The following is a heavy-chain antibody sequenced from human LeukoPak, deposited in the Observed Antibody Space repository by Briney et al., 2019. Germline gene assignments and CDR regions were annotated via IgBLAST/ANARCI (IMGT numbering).Heavy chain of an antibody. V-gene: IGHV4-34*01. CDR3: ARGIDGYDPHFDY. CDR2: INHSGST. J-gene: IGHJ4*02. CDR1: GGSFSGYY. D-gene: IGHD5-12*01. Sequence: SETLSLTCAAYGGSFSGYYWSWIRQPPGKGLEWIGEINHSGSTNYNPSLKSRVTISVDTSKNQFSLKLSSVTAADTAVYYCARGIDGYDPHFDYWGQGTLVTVSS.